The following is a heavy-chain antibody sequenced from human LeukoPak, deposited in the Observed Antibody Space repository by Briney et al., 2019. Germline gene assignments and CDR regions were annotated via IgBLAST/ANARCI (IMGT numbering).Heavy chain of an antibody. CDR1: GFTFGDYA. CDR2: ISGSGGST. J-gene: IGHJ6*04. V-gene: IGHV3-23*01. Sequence: PGRSLRLSCTASGFTFGDYAMSWVRQAPGKGLEWVSAISGSGGSTYYADSVKGRFTISRDNSKNTLYLQMNSLRAEDTAVYYCAKDRDRIIMVRGVLDVWGKGTTVTVSS. D-gene: IGHD3-10*01. CDR3: AKDRDRIIMVRGVLDV.